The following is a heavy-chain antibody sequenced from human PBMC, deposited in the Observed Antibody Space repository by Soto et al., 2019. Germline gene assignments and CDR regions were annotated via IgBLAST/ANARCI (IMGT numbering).Heavy chain of an antibody. Sequence: PVGSLRLSCEASGFTFSDYWMSWVRQAPGKGPEWVANIKFDGSEKQYVDSVRGRFTISRDNSRSSLSLQMNSLRAGDTAVYYCVKDGGYCSSSTCYAPRNHYFDSWGQGTLVTVSS. J-gene: IGHJ4*02. CDR3: VKDGGYCSSSTCYAPRNHYFDS. CDR1: GFTFSDYW. D-gene: IGHD2-2*01. V-gene: IGHV3-7*03. CDR2: IKFDGSEK.